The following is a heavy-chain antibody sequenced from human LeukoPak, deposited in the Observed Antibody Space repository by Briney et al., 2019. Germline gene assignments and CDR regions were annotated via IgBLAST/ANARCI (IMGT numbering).Heavy chain of an antibody. Sequence: SETLSLTCTVPGGSIGSYYWSWIRQPPGKGLEWIGYIYYSGSTNYNPSLKSRVTISVDTSKNQFSLKLSSVTAADTAVYYCARRSPSNWFDPWGQGTLVTVSS. D-gene: IGHD1-26*01. V-gene: IGHV4-59*01. CDR1: GGSIGSYY. J-gene: IGHJ5*02. CDR2: IYYSGST. CDR3: ARRSPSNWFDP.